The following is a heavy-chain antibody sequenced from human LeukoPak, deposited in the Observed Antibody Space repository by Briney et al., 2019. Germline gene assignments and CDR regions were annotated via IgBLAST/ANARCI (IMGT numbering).Heavy chain of an antibody. D-gene: IGHD2-15*01. Sequence: SETLSLTCTVSGGSISSSSYYWGWIRQPPGKGLEWIGSIYYSGSTYYNPSLKSRVTISVDTSKNQFSLKLSSVTAADTAVYYCARYRVNCSGGSCYRDGMDVWGQGTTVTVSS. V-gene: IGHV4-39*07. CDR1: GGSISSSSYY. J-gene: IGHJ6*02. CDR3: ARYRVNCSGGSCYRDGMDV. CDR2: IYYSGST.